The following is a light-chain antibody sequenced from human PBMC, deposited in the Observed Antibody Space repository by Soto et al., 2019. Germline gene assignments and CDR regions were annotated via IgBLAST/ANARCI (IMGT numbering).Light chain of an antibody. CDR1: QSVDSN. V-gene: IGKV3-15*01. J-gene: IGKJ2*01. CDR2: GAS. Sequence: EIVMTQSPATLSVSPGERATLSCRASQSVDSNLAWYQQKPGQAPRLLIYGASNRATGIPARFSGSGSGTEFTLTISSLQSEDFAVYYCQQDNNWPQYTFGQGTKLEIK. CDR3: QQDNNWPQYT.